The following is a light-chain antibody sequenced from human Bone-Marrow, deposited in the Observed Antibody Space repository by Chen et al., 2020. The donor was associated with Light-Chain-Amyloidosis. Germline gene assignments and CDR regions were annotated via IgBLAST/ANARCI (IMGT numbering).Light chain of an antibody. J-gene: IGKJ4*01. CDR2: DAS. V-gene: IGKV1-33*01. CDR1: QDIDNY. CDR3: QQYDSLPLT. Sequence: DIQMTQSPSSLSASVGDRVTITCQANQDIDNYLNWYQQKPGKAPNLLIYDASNLETGVPSRFSGRGSGTHFTLTISSLQPEDFATHFCQQYDSLPLTFGGWIKIETK.